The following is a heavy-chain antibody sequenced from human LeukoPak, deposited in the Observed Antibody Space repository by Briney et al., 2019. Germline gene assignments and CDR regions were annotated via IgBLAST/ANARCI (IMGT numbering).Heavy chain of an antibody. V-gene: IGHV3-23*01. CDR3: AKAPVTTCRGAFCYPFDY. J-gene: IGHJ4*02. Sequence: GGSLRLSCAASGFTLSSYALSWVRQAPGKGLEWVSAISDTGNTYHADSVKGRFTISRDSSKNTLFLQMNRLRPEDAAVYYCAKAPVTTCRGAFCYPFDYWGLGTLVTVSS. D-gene: IGHD2-15*01. CDR1: GFTLSSYA. CDR2: ISDTGNT.